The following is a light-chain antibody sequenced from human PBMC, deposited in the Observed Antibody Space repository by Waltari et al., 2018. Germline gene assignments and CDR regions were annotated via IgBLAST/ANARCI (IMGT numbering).Light chain of an antibody. CDR1: NIGSKT. Sequence: YVLPQPPSVSAAPGRTARITCGGNNIGSKTVHWYQQRPGQAPLLVIYDDTARASGIPERFSGSNSGTTATLTIRRVEAGDEADYYCQVWDTSGDPVIFGGGTKLTVL. J-gene: IGLJ2*01. CDR2: DDT. V-gene: IGLV3-21*04. CDR3: QVWDTSGDPVI.